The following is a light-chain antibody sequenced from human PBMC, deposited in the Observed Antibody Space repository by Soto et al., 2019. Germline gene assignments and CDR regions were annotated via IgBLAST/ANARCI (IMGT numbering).Light chain of an antibody. CDR3: LKYGSSPGWT. Sequence: EIMMTQSPVTLSVSPGERATLSCRASQSVNSNLAWYQQKPGQAPRLLIYGASTRATGIPDRFSGSGSGTDFTLTIGRLDPEDFAVYYCLKYGSSPGWTFGPGTKVDI. CDR1: QSVNSN. V-gene: IGKV3-20*01. CDR2: GAS. J-gene: IGKJ1*01.